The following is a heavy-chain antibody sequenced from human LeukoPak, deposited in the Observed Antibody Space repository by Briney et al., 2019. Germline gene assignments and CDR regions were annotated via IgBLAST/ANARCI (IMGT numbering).Heavy chain of an antibody. CDR1: GFTVSSNY. D-gene: IGHD5-18*01. CDR3: ARVLYTAMEPSDMDV. CDR2: IYSGGST. J-gene: IGHJ6*03. V-gene: IGHV3-53*01. Sequence: GGSLRLSCAASGFTVSSNYMSWVRQAPGKGLERVSVIYSGGSTYYADSVEGRFTISRDNSKNTLYLQMNSLRAEDTAVYYCARVLYTAMEPSDMDVWGKGTTVTVSS.